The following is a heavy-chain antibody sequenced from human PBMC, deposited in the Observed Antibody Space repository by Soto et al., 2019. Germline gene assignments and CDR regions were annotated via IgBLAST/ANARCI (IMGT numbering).Heavy chain of an antibody. V-gene: IGHV4-34*01. CDR1: GGSFSGYY. J-gene: IGHJ5*02. CDR3: ARPYYDFWSGYYGRRQRPNWFDP. D-gene: IGHD3-3*01. Sequence: QVQLQQWGAGLLKPSETLSLTCAVYGGSFSGYYWSWIRQPPGKGLEWIGEINHSGSTNYNPSLNGRVTISVDTSKNQFSLKLSSVTAADTAVYYCARPYYDFWSGYYGRRQRPNWFDPWGQGTLVTVSS. CDR2: INHSGST.